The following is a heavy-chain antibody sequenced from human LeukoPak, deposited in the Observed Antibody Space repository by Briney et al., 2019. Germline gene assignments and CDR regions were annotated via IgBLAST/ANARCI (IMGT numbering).Heavy chain of an antibody. V-gene: IGHV3-23*01. Sequence: GGSLRLSCAASGFTFSSYAMSWVRQAPGKGLEWVSAISGSGGSTYYADSVKGRFTISRDNSKNTLYLQMNSLRAEDTAVYYCAKDGYSSGWYPHNWFDPWGQGTLVTVSS. CDR1: GFTFSSYA. D-gene: IGHD6-19*01. CDR2: ISGSGGST. CDR3: AKDGYSSGWYPHNWFDP. J-gene: IGHJ5*02.